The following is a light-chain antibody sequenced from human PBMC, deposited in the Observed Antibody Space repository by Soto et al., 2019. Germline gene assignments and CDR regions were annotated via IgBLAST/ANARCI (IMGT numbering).Light chain of an antibody. CDR1: QGIANF. J-gene: IGKJ1*01. Sequence: DIQMTQSPSTLSGSVGDRVTITCRASQGIANFLNWYQQKPGKAPKLLIYAASTLQSGVPSRFSGSGSGTDFTLTISCLQSEDFATYYCQQYYSYPWTFGQGTKVDIK. CDR2: AAS. V-gene: IGKV1-16*01. CDR3: QQYYSYPWT.